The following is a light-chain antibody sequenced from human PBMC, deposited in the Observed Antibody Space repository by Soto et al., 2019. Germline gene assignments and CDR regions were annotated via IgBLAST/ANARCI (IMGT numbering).Light chain of an antibody. CDR2: GAS. J-gene: IGKJ1*01. V-gene: IGKV3-15*01. CDR3: QQYNNWPTWT. CDR1: QSVSSN. Sequence: EIVMTQSPATLSVSPGERATLSCRASQSVSSNLAWYQQKPGQAPRLLIYGASTRATGIPARFSGSGSGTELTLTISSLQPEDFAVYYCQQYNNWPTWTFGQGTKVEIK.